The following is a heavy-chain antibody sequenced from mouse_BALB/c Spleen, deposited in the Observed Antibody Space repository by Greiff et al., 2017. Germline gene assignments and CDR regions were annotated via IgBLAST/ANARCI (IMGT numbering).Heavy chain of an antibody. J-gene: IGHJ3*01. CDR2: IRLKSNNYAT. D-gene: IGHD4-1*01. Sequence: EVKVEESGGGLVQPGGSMKLSCVASGFTFSNYWMNWVRQSPEKGLEWVAEIRLKSNNYATHYAESVKGRFTISRDASKSSVYLQMNNLRAEATGIYYCTPLTGKGLAYWGQGTLVTVSA. CDR1: GFTFSNYW. CDR3: TPLTGKGLAY. V-gene: IGHV6-6*02.